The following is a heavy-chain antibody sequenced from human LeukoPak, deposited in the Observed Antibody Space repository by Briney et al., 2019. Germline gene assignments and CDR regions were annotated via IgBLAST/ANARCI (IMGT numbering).Heavy chain of an antibody. V-gene: IGHV3-30*02. D-gene: IGHD3-10*01. CDR2: IRYDGSNK. J-gene: IGHJ6*02. Sequence: GGSLRPSCAASGFKFSNYGMHWVRQAPGKGLEWVAFIRYDGSNKDYADSVKGRFTISRDNTKKTLYLQMNSLRVEDTAVYYCAKDLTEYGSGSYNYYYYGMDVWGQGTTVTVSS. CDR3: AKDLTEYGSGSYNYYYYGMDV. CDR1: GFKFSNYG.